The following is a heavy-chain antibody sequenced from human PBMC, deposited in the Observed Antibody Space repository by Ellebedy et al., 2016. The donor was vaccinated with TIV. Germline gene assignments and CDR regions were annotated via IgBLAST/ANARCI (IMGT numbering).Heavy chain of an antibody. Sequence: GESLKISCAGSGFSFTSYYINWVRQMPGKGLEWMGLIDPSDSYANYSPSFQGHVTISADNSINTAYLQWSSLKASDTAMYYCARLPRGVDAFDIWGQGTMVTVSS. CDR2: IDPSDSYA. J-gene: IGHJ3*02. CDR1: GFSFTSYY. D-gene: IGHD3-16*01. CDR3: ARLPRGVDAFDI. V-gene: IGHV5-10-1*01.